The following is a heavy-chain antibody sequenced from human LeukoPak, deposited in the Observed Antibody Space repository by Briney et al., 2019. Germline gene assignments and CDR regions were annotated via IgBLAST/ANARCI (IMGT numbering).Heavy chain of an antibody. CDR2: ISSSGSYI. CDR3: TIYRAVYFQH. V-gene: IGHV3-21*01. Sequence: GGSLRLSWAASGFTFSSYSMSWVRQAPGKGLEWVSSISSSGSYIYYADSVKGRFTISRDNAKNSLYLQMNSLRAEDTAVYYCTIYRAVYFQHWGQGTLVTVSS. J-gene: IGHJ1*01. CDR1: GFTFSSYS. D-gene: IGHD5/OR15-5a*01.